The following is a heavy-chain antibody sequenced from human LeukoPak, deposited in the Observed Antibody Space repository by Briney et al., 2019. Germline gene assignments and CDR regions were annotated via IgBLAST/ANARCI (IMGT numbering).Heavy chain of an antibody. CDR1: GFTFSSYG. V-gene: IGHV3-33*01. Sequence: GRSLRLSCAASGFTFSSYGMHWVRQAPGKGLEWVAVIWYDGSNKYYADSVKGRFTISRDNARNTVYLQMSSLRVEDTAIYFCAREEHRLAEAGTSAFDLGGQGTLVTVSP. D-gene: IGHD6-13*01. J-gene: IGHJ3*01. CDR3: AREEHRLAEAGTSAFDL. CDR2: IWYDGSNK.